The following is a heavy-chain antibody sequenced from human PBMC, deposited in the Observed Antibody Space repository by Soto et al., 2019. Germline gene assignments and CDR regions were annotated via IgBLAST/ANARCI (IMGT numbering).Heavy chain of an antibody. CDR1: GFTFSTFA. CDR3: AKDRRSWFGEFIDS. V-gene: IGHV3-23*01. J-gene: IGHJ5*01. Sequence: GGSLRLSCAASGFTFSTFAMSWVRQAPGKGLEWVSALSGSGGTTYYADSVKGRFTISRDNSKSTLYLQMNSLRAEDTAVYYCAKDRRSWFGEFIDSWGQGTLVTVSS. CDR2: LSGSGGTT. D-gene: IGHD3-10*01.